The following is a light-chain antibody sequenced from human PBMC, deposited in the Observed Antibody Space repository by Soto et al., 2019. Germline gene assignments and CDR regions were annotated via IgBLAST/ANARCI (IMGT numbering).Light chain of an antibody. Sequence: DIQMTQSPSSLSASVGDRVTITCRASQSISNHLNWYQQKPGKVPKLVIYAASSLQSGVPSRFSGSASGTDFTLTISSLQPEDFATYYCQQSYSTPCTFGQGTKVEIK. CDR3: QQSYSTPCT. CDR1: QSISNH. J-gene: IGKJ1*01. V-gene: IGKV1-39*01. CDR2: AAS.